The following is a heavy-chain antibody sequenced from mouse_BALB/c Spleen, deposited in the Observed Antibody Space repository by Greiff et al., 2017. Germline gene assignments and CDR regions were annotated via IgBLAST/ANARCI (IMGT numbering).Heavy chain of an antibody. D-gene: IGHD1-1*02. CDR1: GYNFTSYW. CDR3: ARSVAWFAY. CDR2: IYPGSGST. V-gene: IGHV1-55*01. J-gene: IGHJ3*01. Sequence: QVQLQQPGAELVKPGTSVKLSCKASGYNFTSYWINWVKLRPGQGLEWIGDIYPGSGSTIYNEKFKSKATLTVDTSSSTAYMQLSSLASEDSALYYCARSVAWFAYWGQGTLVTVSA.